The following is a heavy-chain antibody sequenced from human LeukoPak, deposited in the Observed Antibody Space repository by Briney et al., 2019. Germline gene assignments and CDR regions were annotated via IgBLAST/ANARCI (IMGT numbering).Heavy chain of an antibody. CDR1: GGTFISYA. J-gene: IGHJ4*02. CDR3: ARAPLALVSQLFDY. V-gene: IGHV1-69*05. CDR2: IIPIFGTA. D-gene: IGHD6-13*01. Sequence: SVKVSCKASGGTFISYAISWVRQAPGQGLEWMGGIIPIFGTANYAQKFQGRVTITTGESTSTAYMELSSLRSEDTAVYYCARAPLALVSQLFDYWGQGTLVTVSA.